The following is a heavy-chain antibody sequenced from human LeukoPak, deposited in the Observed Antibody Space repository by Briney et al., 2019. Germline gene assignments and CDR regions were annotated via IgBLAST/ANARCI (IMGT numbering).Heavy chain of an antibody. CDR3: ARHRGGRDESTEYGPFDC. V-gene: IGHV3-7*01. CDR1: GFTFSGYW. Sequence: PGGSLRLSCAASGFTFSGYWMSWVRQAPGKGLEWVANIKEDGSEKHYVDSVEGRFTISIDNARNSLYLQMSSLRVEDTAMYYCARHRGGRDESTEYGPFDCGGQETLVPV. J-gene: IGHJ4*02. CDR2: IKEDGSEK. D-gene: IGHD5-24*01.